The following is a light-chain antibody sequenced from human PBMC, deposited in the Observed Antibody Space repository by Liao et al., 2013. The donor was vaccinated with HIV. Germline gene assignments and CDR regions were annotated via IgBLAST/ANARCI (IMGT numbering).Light chain of an antibody. CDR3: QVWDGGSAHWV. Sequence: SYELTQPPSVSVSPGQTARITCSGDALPKKYAYWYQQKSGQAPVLVIYEDKKRPSGIPERFSGSSSGTVATLTVGRVEAGDEADYYCQVWDGGSAHWVFGGGTRLTVL. V-gene: IGLV3-10*01. CDR2: EDK. J-gene: IGLJ3*02. CDR1: ALPKKY.